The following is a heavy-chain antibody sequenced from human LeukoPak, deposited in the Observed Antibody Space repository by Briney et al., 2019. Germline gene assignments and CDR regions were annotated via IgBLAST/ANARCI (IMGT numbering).Heavy chain of an antibody. CDR1: GYTFSGYY. J-gene: IGHJ4*02. Sequence: ASVKVSCKASGYTFSGYYMNWVRQAPGQGLEWMGCFNPNCGDAKYAQKFQGGITLTGDTSSSTAYMEVSRLRSDDTAVYFCAREVFFGYNQKAFDYWGQGTLVTVSS. CDR2: FNPNCGDA. CDR3: AREVFFGYNQKAFDY. D-gene: IGHD1-14*01. V-gene: IGHV1-2*02.